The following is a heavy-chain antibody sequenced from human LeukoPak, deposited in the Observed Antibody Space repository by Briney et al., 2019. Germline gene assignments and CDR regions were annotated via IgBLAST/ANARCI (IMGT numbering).Heavy chain of an antibody. CDR3: TREYYDFWSGPSDY. D-gene: IGHD3-3*01. Sequence: GGSLRLSSTASGFTFGDYAMSWFRQAPGKGLEWVGFIRSKAYGGTTEYAASVKGRFTISRDDSKSIAYLQMNSLKTEDTAVYYCTREYYDFWSGPSDYWGQGTLVTVSS. CDR2: IRSKAYGGTT. V-gene: IGHV3-49*03. J-gene: IGHJ4*02. CDR1: GFTFGDYA.